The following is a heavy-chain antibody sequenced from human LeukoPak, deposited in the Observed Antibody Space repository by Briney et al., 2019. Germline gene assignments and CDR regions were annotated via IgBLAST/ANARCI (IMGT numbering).Heavy chain of an antibody. V-gene: IGHV1-2*04. CDR3: ARGYCSCGSCYYYYYMDV. J-gene: IGHJ6*03. CDR1: GYTFIGYY. D-gene: IGHD2-15*01. Sequence: VASVKVSCKASGYTFIGYYIHWVRQAPGQGLEWMGWINPNSGGTNYAQKLQGWVTMTRDTSISTAYMELSRLRSDDTAVYYCARGYCSCGSCYYYYYMDVWGKGTTVTVSS. CDR2: INPNSGGT.